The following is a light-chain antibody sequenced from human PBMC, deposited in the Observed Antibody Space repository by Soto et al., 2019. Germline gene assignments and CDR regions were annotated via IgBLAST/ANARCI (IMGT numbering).Light chain of an antibody. J-gene: IGKJ5*01. Sequence: DIQMTQSPSTLSASVGDRVTITCRASQSISSWLAWYQQKPVKAPKLLIYRASSLQSGVPSRFSASGSGTEFTLTISSLQPDDFATYYCQQYHSYITFGQGTRLEIK. CDR1: QSISSW. V-gene: IGKV1-5*03. CDR2: RAS. CDR3: QQYHSYIT.